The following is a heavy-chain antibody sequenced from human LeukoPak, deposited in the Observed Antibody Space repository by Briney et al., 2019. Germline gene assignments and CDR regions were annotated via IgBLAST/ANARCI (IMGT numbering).Heavy chain of an antibody. Sequence: ASVKVSCKASGYTFTGYYMHWVRQAPGQGLEWMGWINPNSGGTNYAQKFQGRVTMTRDTSISTAYMELSRLRPDDTAVYYCARAVVPAAIQGFDPWGQGTLVTVSS. CDR1: GYTFTGYY. CDR2: INPNSGGT. J-gene: IGHJ5*02. D-gene: IGHD2-2*01. CDR3: ARAVVPAAIQGFDP. V-gene: IGHV1-2*02.